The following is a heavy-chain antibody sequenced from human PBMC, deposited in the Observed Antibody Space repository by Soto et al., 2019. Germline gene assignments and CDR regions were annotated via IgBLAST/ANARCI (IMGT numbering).Heavy chain of an antibody. J-gene: IGHJ4*02. CDR3: AFHGAYYGDYTY. V-gene: IGHV3-23*01. CDR2: ISGSGGST. D-gene: IGHD4-17*01. CDR1: GFTFSSYA. Sequence: EVQLLESGGGLVQPGGSLRLSCAASGFTFSSYAMSWVHQAPGKGLEWVSAISGSGGSTYYADSVKGRFTISRDNSKNTLYLQMNSLRAEDTAVYYCAFHGAYYGDYTYWGQGTLVTVSS.